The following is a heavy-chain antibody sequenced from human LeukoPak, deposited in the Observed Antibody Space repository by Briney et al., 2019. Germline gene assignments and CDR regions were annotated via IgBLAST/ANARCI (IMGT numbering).Heavy chain of an antibody. V-gene: IGHV3-23*01. CDR3: AKVKSATTVTTFTDY. Sequence: GGSLRLSCAASGFTFSSYAMSWVRQAPGKGLEWVSAISDSGGSTYYADSVKGRFTISRDNSKNTLYLQMNSLRAEDTAVYYCAKVKSATTVTTFTDYWGQGTLVTVSS. D-gene: IGHD4-17*01. CDR2: ISDSGGST. J-gene: IGHJ4*02. CDR1: GFTFSSYA.